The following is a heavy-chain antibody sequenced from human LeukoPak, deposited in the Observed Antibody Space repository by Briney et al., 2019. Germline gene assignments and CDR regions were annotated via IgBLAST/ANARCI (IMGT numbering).Heavy chain of an antibody. D-gene: IGHD3-10*01. CDR2: IKKDGSEK. CDR3: ARDRALVSMVRGVMGYFYYYMDV. J-gene: IGHJ6*03. Sequence: GGSLRLSCTASGFTFSSYWMSWVRQAPGKGLEWVANIKKDGSEKYYVDSVKGRFTISRDNAKNSLYLEMNSLRAEDTAVYYRARDRALVSMVRGVMGYFYYYMDVWGKGTTVTISS. CDR1: GFTFSSYW. V-gene: IGHV3-7*01.